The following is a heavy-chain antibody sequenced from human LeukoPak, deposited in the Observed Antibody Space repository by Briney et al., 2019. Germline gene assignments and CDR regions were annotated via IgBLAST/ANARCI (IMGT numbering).Heavy chain of an antibody. CDR2: IWYDGSNK. Sequence: GGSLRLSCAASGFTFSSYGMHWVRQAPGKGLEWVAVIWYDGSNKYYADSVKGRFTISRDNSKNTLYLQMNSLRAEDTAVYYCARDPYDYVWGSSWDYWGQGTLVTVSS. CDR3: ARDPYDYVWGSSWDY. D-gene: IGHD3-16*01. V-gene: IGHV3-33*01. J-gene: IGHJ4*02. CDR1: GFTFSSYG.